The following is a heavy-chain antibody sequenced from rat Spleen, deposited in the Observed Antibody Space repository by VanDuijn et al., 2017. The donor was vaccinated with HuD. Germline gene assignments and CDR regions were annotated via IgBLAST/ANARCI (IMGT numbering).Heavy chain of an antibody. V-gene: IGHV2S30*01. D-gene: IGHD1-4*01. CDR2: MKYDGDT. Sequence: QVQLKESGPGLVQPSQTLSLTCTVSGFSLMDYSVHWVRQPPGKGLEGMGRMKYDGDTYYNSALKSRLSISRDTSKSQVFLKMNSLQTEDTAIYYCTREGGGYTYWFAYWGQGTLVTVSS. CDR3: TREGGGYTYWFAY. CDR1: GFSLMDYS. J-gene: IGHJ3*01.